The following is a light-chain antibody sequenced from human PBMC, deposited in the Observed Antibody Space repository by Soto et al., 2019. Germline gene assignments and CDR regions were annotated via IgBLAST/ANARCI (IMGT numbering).Light chain of an antibody. Sequence: DIVMTQSPLSLPVTPGEPASISCRSSQSLLHSNGYNYLDWYLQKPGQSPQLLIYLGSNRSSGVPDRLRGSGSGTAFTLKISRVEDEDVGVYYCMQALPTTITFGKGTRLEIK. V-gene: IGKV2-28*01. J-gene: IGKJ5*01. CDR1: QSLLHSNGYNY. CDR2: LGS. CDR3: MQALPTTIT.